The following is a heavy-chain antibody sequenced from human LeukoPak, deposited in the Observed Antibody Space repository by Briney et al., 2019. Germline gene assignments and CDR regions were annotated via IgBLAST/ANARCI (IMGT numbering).Heavy chain of an antibody. D-gene: IGHD3-3*01. CDR2: ISGSGGST. J-gene: IGHJ5*02. CDR3: AKMGEDYDFWSGYTLWFDP. CDR1: GFTFSSYA. V-gene: IGHV3-23*01. Sequence: GSLRLSCAASGFTFSSYAMSWVRPAPGKGLEWVSAISGSGGSTYYADSVKGRLTISRDNSKNTLYLQMNSLRAEDTAVYYCAKMGEDYDFWSGYTLWFDPWGQGTLVTVSS.